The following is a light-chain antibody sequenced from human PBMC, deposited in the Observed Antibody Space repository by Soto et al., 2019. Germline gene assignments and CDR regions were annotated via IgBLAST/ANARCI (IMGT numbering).Light chain of an antibody. V-gene: IGLV1-40*01. CDR2: KNN. J-gene: IGLJ3*02. CDR1: GSNVGASYD. Sequence: QPVLTQPPSVSGAPGQTITMSCTGGGSNVGASYDVHWYQVLPGAGPRLLIYKNNNRPSGVPDRFSGSKSGTSASLAITGLRAEDEADYYCQSYDNILSGPLFGGGTKLTVL. CDR3: QSYDNILSGPL.